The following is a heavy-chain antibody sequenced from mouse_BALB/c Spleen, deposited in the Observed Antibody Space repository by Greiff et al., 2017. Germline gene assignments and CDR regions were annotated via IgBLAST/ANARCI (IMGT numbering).Heavy chain of an antibody. D-gene: IGHD2-3*01. CDR3: ARDDGRGFAY. V-gene: IGHV14-3*02. CDR2: IDPANGNT. CDR1: GFNIKDTY. J-gene: IGHJ3*01. Sequence: EVQLQQSGAELVKPGASVKLSCTASGFNIKDTYMHWVKQRPEQGLEWIGRIDPANGNTKYDPKFQGRATITADTSSNTAYLQLSSLTSEDTAVYYWARDDGRGFAYWGQGTLVTVSA.